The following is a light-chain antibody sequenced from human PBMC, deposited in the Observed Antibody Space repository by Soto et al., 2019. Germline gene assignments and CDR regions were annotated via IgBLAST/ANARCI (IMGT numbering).Light chain of an antibody. Sequence: QSALTQPPSASGSPGQSFTISCTGSSSDIGGYDFVSWYQQHPGKVPKLLIYEVTKRPSGVPDRFSGSKSGNTASLTVSGLQADDEADYYCCSHAGSKNYYLFGPGTKLTVL. J-gene: IGLJ1*01. V-gene: IGLV2-8*01. CDR3: CSHAGSKNYYL. CDR1: SSDIGGYDF. CDR2: EVT.